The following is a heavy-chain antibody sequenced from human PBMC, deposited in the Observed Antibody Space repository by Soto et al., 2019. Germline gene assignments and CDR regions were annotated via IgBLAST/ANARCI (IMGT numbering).Heavy chain of an antibody. J-gene: IGHJ4*02. CDR2: SRTKANSYTT. CDR1: GFTFSDHY. D-gene: IGHD2-2*01. Sequence: VQLVESGGGLVQPGGSLRLSCVASGFTFSDHYMDWVRQAPGKGLEWVGRSRTKANSYTTEYAASVKGRFSISRDDSKNLVYLRMDSLKTEDAAVYYCARGYPGGVYFDSWGQGTLVTVSS. CDR3: ARGYPGGVYFDS. V-gene: IGHV3-72*01.